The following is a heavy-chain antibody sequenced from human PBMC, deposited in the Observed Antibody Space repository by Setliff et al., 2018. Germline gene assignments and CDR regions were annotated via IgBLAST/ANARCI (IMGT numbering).Heavy chain of an antibody. CDR3: ARTGTYRYFDY. V-gene: IGHV4-39*01. D-gene: IGHD1-1*01. J-gene: IGHJ4*02. CDR1: GGSINSGVYY. CDR2: IYRGGDT. Sequence: PSETLSLTCTVSGGSINSGVYYWGWIRQPPGEGLEWIGRIYRGGDTYYNASLKSRLTISVDTSKNQFSLKLRSVTAADTAVYYCARTGTYRYFDYWGQGALVTVSS.